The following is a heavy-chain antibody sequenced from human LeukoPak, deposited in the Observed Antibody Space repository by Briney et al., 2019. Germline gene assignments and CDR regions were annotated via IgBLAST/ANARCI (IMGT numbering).Heavy chain of an antibody. D-gene: IGHD1-7*01. CDR1: GFTFSSYS. CDR3: ARDSGNYLDAFDI. Sequence: PGGSLRLSCAASGFTFSSYSMNWVRQAPGKGLEWVSYISSSSSTIYYADSVKSRFTISRDNAKNSLYLQMNSLRAEDTAVYYCARDSGNYLDAFDIWGQGTMVTVSS. J-gene: IGHJ3*02. V-gene: IGHV3-48*04. CDR2: ISSSSSTI.